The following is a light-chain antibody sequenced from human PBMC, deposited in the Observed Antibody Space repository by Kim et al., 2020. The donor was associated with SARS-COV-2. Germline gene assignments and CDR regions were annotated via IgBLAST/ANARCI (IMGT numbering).Light chain of an antibody. Sequence: SYELTQPPSVSVSPGQTASITCSGDKLGDKYACWYQQKPGQSPVLVIYQDSKRPSGIPERFSGSNSGNTATLTISGTQAMDEADYYCQAWDSSTVWVFGTGTKVTVL. J-gene: IGLJ1*01. CDR2: QDS. CDR3: QAWDSSTVWV. V-gene: IGLV3-1*01. CDR1: KLGDKY.